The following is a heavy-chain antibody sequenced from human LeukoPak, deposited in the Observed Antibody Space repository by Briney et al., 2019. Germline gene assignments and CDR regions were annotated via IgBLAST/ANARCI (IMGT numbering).Heavy chain of an antibody. Sequence: SETLSLTCTVSGGSISGYYWSWIRQPPGKGLEWIGYIYYSGSTNYNPSLESRVTISVDTSKNQFSLKLSSVTAADTAVYYCARHWETSSWYVDYWGQGTLVTVSS. D-gene: IGHD6-13*01. CDR1: GGSISGYY. CDR2: IYYSGST. J-gene: IGHJ4*02. CDR3: ARHWETSSWYVDY. V-gene: IGHV4-59*08.